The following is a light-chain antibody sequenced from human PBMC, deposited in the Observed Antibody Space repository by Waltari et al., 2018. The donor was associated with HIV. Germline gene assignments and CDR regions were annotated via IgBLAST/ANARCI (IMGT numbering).Light chain of an antibody. CDR2: QDT. J-gene: IGLJ2*01. V-gene: IGLV3-1*01. CDR3: QAWDSNTLVV. CDR1: KLGDKY. Sequence: SYELTQPPSVSVSPGQTASITCSGDKLGDKYACWYQQKPGQSPVVVSYQDTKRPSGIPERFSGSNSGNTATLTISGTQAMDEADYYCQAWDSNTLVVFGGGTKLTVL.